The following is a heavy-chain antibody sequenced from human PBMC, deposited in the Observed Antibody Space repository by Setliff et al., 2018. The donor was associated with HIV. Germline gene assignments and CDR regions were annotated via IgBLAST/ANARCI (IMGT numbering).Heavy chain of an antibody. CDR2: VNPNSGDA. J-gene: IGHJ6*02. D-gene: IGHD3-10*01. Sequence: ASVKVSCKASGYTFTGHYLHWVRQAPGQGLEWLGWVNPNSGDAIYAQNFQGRVTMTRDTSINAAYLELRGLRSDDTAVYYCARNFGLSPSGKYYYYYGMDIWGQGTTVTVSS. CDR1: GYTFTGHY. V-gene: IGHV1-2*02. CDR3: ARNFGLSPSGKYYYYYGMDI.